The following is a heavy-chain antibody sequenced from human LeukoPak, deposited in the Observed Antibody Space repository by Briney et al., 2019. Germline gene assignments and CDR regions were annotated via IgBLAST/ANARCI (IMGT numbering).Heavy chain of an antibody. D-gene: IGHD3-10*01. CDR2: IKQDGTEK. CDR3: AKVAKYYYGSETYYFFEH. V-gene: IGHV3-7*01. CDR1: GFTFTTYW. Sequence: GGSLRLSCAASGFTFTTYWMSWVRQAPGKGLEWVANIKQDGTEKYYVDSVKGRFTISRDNAKNSLYLQMSSLRVEDTAVYYCAKVAKYYYGSETYYFFEHWGQGTPVTASS. J-gene: IGHJ4*02.